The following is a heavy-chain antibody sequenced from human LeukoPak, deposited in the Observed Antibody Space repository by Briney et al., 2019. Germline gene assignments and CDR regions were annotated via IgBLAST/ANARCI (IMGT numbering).Heavy chain of an antibody. CDR2: IYYTGST. Sequence: PSETLFLTCTVSGGSISSYYWSWIRQPPGKGLEWIGYIYYTGSTKYNPSLKSRVTISVDTSKNQFSLKLSSVTAADTAVYYCARDLGFCSSTSCYAYFDPWGQGTLVTVSS. J-gene: IGHJ5*02. CDR1: GGSISSYY. CDR3: ARDLGFCSSTSCYAYFDP. V-gene: IGHV4-59*01. D-gene: IGHD2-2*01.